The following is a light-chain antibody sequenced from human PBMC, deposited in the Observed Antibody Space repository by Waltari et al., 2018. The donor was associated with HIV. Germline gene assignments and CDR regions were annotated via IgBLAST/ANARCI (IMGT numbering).Light chain of an antibody. Sequence: QLVLTQSPSASASLGAAAQLTFTLSSGHSRSALPWHQPQPEEVPRFLMRLNGDGRNITGDGIPDRCSGSSSGTERYLTISSLQSDDEADYYCQTWGTGFLVFGGGTKLTVL. V-gene: IGLV4-69*01. CDR3: QTWGTGFLV. CDR2: LNGDGRN. CDR1: SGHSRSA. J-gene: IGLJ2*01.